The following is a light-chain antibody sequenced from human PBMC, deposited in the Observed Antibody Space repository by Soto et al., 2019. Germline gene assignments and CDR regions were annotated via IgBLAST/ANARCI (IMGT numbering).Light chain of an antibody. CDR2: ASS. CDR3: QQSHSIPLT. J-gene: IGKJ4*01. V-gene: IGKV1-39*01. CDR1: QSITNY. Sequence: DIQMTQSPSSLSASVGDRVTITCRASQSITNYLNWYQQKPGKAPNLLIYASSTLESGVPSRFSGRGSGTDFTLTIISLQPEDFATYYCQQSHSIPLTFGGGTKVGIK.